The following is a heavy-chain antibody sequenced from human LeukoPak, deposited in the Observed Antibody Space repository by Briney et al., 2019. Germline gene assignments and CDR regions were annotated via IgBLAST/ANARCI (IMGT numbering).Heavy chain of an antibody. CDR1: GGTFSSYA. D-gene: IGHD1-26*01. CDR2: IIPIFGTA. V-gene: IGHV1-69*05. J-gene: IGHJ4*02. CDR3: ASSGSYSNYFDY. Sequence: ASVKVSCKASGGTFSSYAISWVRQAPGRGLEWMGRIIPIFGTANYAQKFQGRVTITTDESTSTAYMELSSLRSEDTAMYYCASSGSYSNYFDYWGQGTLVTVSS.